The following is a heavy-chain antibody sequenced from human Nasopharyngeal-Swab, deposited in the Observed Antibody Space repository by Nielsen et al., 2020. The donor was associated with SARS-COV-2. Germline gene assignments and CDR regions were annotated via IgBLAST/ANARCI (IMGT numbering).Heavy chain of an antibody. CDR1: GFTFSDYY. J-gene: IGHJ4*02. V-gene: IGHV3-11*04. CDR3: ARSLIVLLWFGELDY. Sequence: SCAASGFTFSDYYMSWIRQAPGKGLEWVSCISSSGSTIYYADSVKGRFTISRDNAKNSLYLQMNSLRAEDTAVYYCARSLIVLLWFGELDYWGQGTLVTVSS. D-gene: IGHD3-10*01. CDR2: ISSSGSTI.